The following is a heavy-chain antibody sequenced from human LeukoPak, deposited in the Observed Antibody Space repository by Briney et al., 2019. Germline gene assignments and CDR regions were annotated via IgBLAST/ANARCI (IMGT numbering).Heavy chain of an antibody. CDR3: ARDLSTPADY. CDR2: ISYDGVNK. Sequence: GGSLRLSCVASGFSLRNYAMHWVRQAPGKGLEWMAIISYDGVNKNYADSVKGRFTISKDDSKNTLYLQMDSLGHEDTAVYYCARDLSTPADYWGQGTLVTVSS. J-gene: IGHJ4*02. CDR1: GFSLRNYA. V-gene: IGHV3-30-3*01. D-gene: IGHD2-2*01.